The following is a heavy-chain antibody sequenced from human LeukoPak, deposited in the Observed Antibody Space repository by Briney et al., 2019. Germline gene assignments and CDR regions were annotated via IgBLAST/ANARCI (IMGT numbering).Heavy chain of an antibody. CDR3: TCDLNKSGGL. V-gene: IGHV3-7*01. J-gene: IGHJ3*01. Sequence: PGGSLRLSCAASGFTFSNYWLSWVRQAPGKGPEWVANIKLDGSEKYYVDSVKGRFTISRDNAKNSLYLQMNSLRAEDTAVYYCTCDLNKSGGLGAQGTMVTVSS. D-gene: IGHD2-15*01. CDR2: IKLDGSEK. CDR1: GFTFSNYW.